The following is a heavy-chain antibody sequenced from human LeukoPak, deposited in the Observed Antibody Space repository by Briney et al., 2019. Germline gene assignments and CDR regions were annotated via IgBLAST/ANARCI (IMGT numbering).Heavy chain of an antibody. Sequence: SETLSLTCTVSGGSISSSSYYWGWIRQPPGKGLEWIGSIYYSGSTYYNPSLKSRVTISVDTSKNQFSLKLSSVTAADTAVYYCARHGYCSSTTRYSYFDYWGQGTLVTVSS. CDR3: ARHGYCSSTTRYSYFDY. CDR1: GGSISSSSYY. D-gene: IGHD2-2*03. CDR2: IYYSGST. J-gene: IGHJ4*02. V-gene: IGHV4-39*01.